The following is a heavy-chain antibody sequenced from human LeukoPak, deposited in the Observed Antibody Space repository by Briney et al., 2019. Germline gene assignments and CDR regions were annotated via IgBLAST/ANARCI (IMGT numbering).Heavy chain of an antibody. V-gene: IGHV3-30*03. CDR2: ISYDGSNK. CDR1: GFTFSSYG. J-gene: IGHJ4*02. CDR3: AVMTEGFDY. D-gene: IGHD1-14*01. Sequence: QTGGSLRRSCAASGFTFSSYGMHWVRQAPGKGLEWVAVISYDGSNKYYADSVKGRFTISRDNSKNTLYLQMNSLRAEDTAVYYCAVMTEGFDYWGQGTLVTVSS.